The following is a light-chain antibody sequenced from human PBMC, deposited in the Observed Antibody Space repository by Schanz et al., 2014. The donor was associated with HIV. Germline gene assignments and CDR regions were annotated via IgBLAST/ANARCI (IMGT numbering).Light chain of an antibody. Sequence: DIQMTQSPSSISASVGDRVTITCRASQGISTWLAWYQQKAGKPPKLLIHAASSLQNGVPSRFSGTGSGTDFTLTISSLQPEDFATYYCQQLNGYPLFAFGPGPKVDIK. J-gene: IGKJ3*01. CDR2: AAS. CDR3: QQLNGYPLFA. CDR1: QGISTW. V-gene: IGKV1-12*01.